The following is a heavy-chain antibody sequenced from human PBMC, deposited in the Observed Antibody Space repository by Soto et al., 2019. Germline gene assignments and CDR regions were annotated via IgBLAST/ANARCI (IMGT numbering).Heavy chain of an antibody. CDR1: AYTFTSYY. CDR2: INPSGGST. CDR3: AKSYYGSGSYYNYHGMDV. D-gene: IGHD3-10*01. Sequence: VKVSCKASAYTFTSYYMHYVRQAPGPGLEWMGIINPSGGSTSYAQKFQGRVTMTRDTSTSTVYMELSSLRSEDSALYYCAKSYYGSGSYYNYHGMDVWGQGTTVTVSS. J-gene: IGHJ6*02. V-gene: IGHV1-46*01.